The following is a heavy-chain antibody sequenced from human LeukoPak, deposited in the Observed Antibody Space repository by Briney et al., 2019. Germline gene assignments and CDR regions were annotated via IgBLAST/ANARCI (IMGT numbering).Heavy chain of an antibody. CDR3: AKGAPRSWYDPFDT. D-gene: IGHD6-13*01. CDR2: VSYDGGTY. Sequence: GGSLRLSCAASGFTFSSYAMSWVRQAPGKGLEWVAVVSYDGGTYHYADSVKGRFTISRDNSQNTLYLQMNSLRGEDTAVYFCAKGAPRSWYDPFDTWGQGTLVTVSS. V-gene: IGHV3-30*18. J-gene: IGHJ5*02. CDR1: GFTFSSYA.